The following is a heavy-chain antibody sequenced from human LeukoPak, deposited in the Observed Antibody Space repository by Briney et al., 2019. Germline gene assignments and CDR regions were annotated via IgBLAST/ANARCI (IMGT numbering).Heavy chain of an antibody. CDR3: ARLLEQQLVRVFDY. D-gene: IGHD6-13*01. Sequence: SETLSLTCTVSGGSISSYYWSWIRQPPGKGLEWIGYIYYSGSTNYNPSLKSRVTISVDTSKNQFSLKLSSVTAADTAVYYCARLLEQQLVRVFDYWGQGTLVTVSS. CDR1: GGSISSYY. CDR2: IYYSGST. V-gene: IGHV4-59*01. J-gene: IGHJ4*02.